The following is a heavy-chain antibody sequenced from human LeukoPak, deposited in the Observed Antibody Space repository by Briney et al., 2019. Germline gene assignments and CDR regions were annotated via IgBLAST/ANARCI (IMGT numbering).Heavy chain of an antibody. V-gene: IGHV4-39*07. CDR1: GGSISSSSYY. J-gene: IGHJ6*03. CDR3: ARDRKKSGFGELSYYMDV. D-gene: IGHD3-10*01. CDR2: IYYSGST. Sequence: PSQTVSLTCTVSGGSISSSSYYWGWIRQPPGKGLEWIGSIYYSGSTYYNPSLKSRVTISVDTSKNQFSLKLSSVTAADTAVYYCARDRKKSGFGELSYYMDVWGKGTTVTISS.